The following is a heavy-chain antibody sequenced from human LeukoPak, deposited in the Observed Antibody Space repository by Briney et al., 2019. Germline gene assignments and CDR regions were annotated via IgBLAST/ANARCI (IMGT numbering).Heavy chain of an antibody. V-gene: IGHV4-59*01. Sequence: PSETLSLTCTVSGGSISSYYWSWIRQPPGKGLEWIGYIYYSGSTNYNPSLKSRVTISVDTSKNQFSLKLSSVTAADTAVYYCARGGGPLFDYWGQGTLVTVSS. CDR3: ARGGGPLFDY. CDR1: GGSISSYY. CDR2: IYYSGST. J-gene: IGHJ4*02.